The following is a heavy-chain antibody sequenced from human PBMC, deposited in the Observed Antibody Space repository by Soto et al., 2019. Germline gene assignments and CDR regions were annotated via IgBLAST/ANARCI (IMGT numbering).Heavy chain of an antibody. D-gene: IGHD3-3*01. Sequence: ASVNVSCKASGYTFTSYYMHWVRQAPGQGLEWMGIINPSGGSTSYAQKFQGRVTMTRDTSTSTVYMELSSLRSEDTAVYYCARVPSRIAIFGVAPYFDYWGQGTLVTVSS. CDR1: GYTFTSYY. CDR2: INPSGGST. CDR3: ARVPSRIAIFGVAPYFDY. V-gene: IGHV1-46*01. J-gene: IGHJ4*02.